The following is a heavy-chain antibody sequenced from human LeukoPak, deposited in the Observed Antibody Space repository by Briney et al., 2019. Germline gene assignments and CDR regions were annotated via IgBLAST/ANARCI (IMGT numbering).Heavy chain of an antibody. CDR1: GYTFTAYY. CDR3: ARDYYGSGTYYKDY. D-gene: IGHD3-10*01. Sequence: ASVKVSCKASGYTFTAYYLHWVRQAPGQGLEWMGWIHPNSGGTNYAQNFQGRVSMTTDTSISTVYMELSRLRSDNTAVYYCARDYYGSGTYYKDYWGQGTLVTVSS. CDR2: IHPNSGGT. V-gene: IGHV1-2*02. J-gene: IGHJ4*02.